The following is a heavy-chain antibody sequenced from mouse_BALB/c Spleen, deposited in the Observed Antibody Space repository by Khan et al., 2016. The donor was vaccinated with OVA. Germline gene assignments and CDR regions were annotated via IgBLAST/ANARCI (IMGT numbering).Heavy chain of an antibody. CDR2: IDPSNGET. V-gene: IGHV1-52*01. CDR1: GYTFTNYW. J-gene: IGHJ3*01. D-gene: IGHD2-4*01. CDR3: ARHDYGGFTY. Sequence: QVQLQQSGPDLVRPGASVKMSCKASGYTFTNYWIHWVKQRPGQGLEWIGMIDPSNGETLLNKKCNDKATFNVEKSSNTTYMQPSSLTSEDSAVYSCARHDYGGFTYWGQGTLVTVSA.